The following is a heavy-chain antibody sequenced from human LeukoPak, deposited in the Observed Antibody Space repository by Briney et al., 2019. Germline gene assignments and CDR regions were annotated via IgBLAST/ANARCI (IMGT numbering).Heavy chain of an antibody. J-gene: IGHJ5*02. CDR3: ARARIVVVPAATNWFDP. CDR1: GGSFSGYY. CDR2: INHSGST. Sequence: SETLSLTCAVYGGSFSGYYWSWIRQPPGKGLEWIGEINHSGSTNYNPSLKSRVTISVDTSKNQFSLKLSSVTAADTAVYYCARARIVVVPAATNWFDPWGQGTLVTVSS. D-gene: IGHD2-2*01. V-gene: IGHV4-34*01.